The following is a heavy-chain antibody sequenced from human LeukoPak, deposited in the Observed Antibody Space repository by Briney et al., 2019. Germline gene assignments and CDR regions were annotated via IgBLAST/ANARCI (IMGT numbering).Heavy chain of an antibody. CDR3: ARAVNNYGGNSWMLSLSRNYYYYYMDV. CDR2: IYYSGST. J-gene: IGHJ6*03. V-gene: IGHV4-59*01. D-gene: IGHD4-23*01. Sequence: TTSETLSLTCTVSGGSISSYYWSWIRQPPGKGLEWIGYIYYSGSTNYNPSLKSRVTISVDTSKNQFSPKLSSVTAADTAVYYCARAVNNYGGNSWMLSLSRNYYYYYMDVWGKGTTVTVSS. CDR1: GGSISSYY.